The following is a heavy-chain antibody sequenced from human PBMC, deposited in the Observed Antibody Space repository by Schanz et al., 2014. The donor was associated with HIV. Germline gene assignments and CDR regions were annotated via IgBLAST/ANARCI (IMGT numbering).Heavy chain of an antibody. CDR3: AREGGSSGHNGYFDY. CDR1: GFTFSSYG. CDR2: IWYDGSNK. D-gene: IGHD6-19*01. J-gene: IGHJ4*02. Sequence: QVQLVESGGGVVQPGRSLRLSCAASGFTFSSYGMHWVRQAPGKGLEWVAVIWYDGSNKYYADSVKGRFTISRDNSKNTLYLQMNSLRSEDTAVYYCAREGGSSGHNGYFDYWGQGTLVTVSS. V-gene: IGHV3-33*01.